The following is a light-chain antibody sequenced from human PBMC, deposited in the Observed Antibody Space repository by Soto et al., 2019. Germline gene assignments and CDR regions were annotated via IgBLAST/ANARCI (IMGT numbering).Light chain of an antibody. CDR1: SSDVGGYNY. Sequence: QSALTQPASVSGSPGQSITISCTGTSSDVGGYNYVSWYQQHPGKAPKLMIYGVTDRPSGVANRFSGSKSGNTASLTISGPQAEDEADYYCSSNTSSTTLSGGFGGGPKLTLL. V-gene: IGLV2-14*01. CDR2: GVT. CDR3: SSNTSSTTLSGG. J-gene: IGLJ2*01.